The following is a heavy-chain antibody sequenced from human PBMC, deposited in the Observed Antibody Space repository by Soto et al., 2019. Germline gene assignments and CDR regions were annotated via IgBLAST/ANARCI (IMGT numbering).Heavy chain of an antibody. V-gene: IGHV1-69*01. CDR3: ARGKMNEQWLAHSFEY. D-gene: IGHD6-19*01. CDR2: IIPIFGTA. Sequence: QVQLVQSGAEVKKPGSSVKVSCKASGGTFSSYAISWVRQAPGQGLEWMGGIIPIFGTANYAQKFQGRVTITADEYTSTAYMELSSMRSEDTAVYYCARGKMNEQWLAHSFEYWGQGTLVTVSS. J-gene: IGHJ4*02. CDR1: GGTFSSYA.